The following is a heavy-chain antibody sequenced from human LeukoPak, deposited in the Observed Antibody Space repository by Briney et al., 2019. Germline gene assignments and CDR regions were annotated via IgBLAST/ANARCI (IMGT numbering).Heavy chain of an antibody. J-gene: IGHJ4*02. D-gene: IGHD1-1*01. V-gene: IGHV3-13*01. CDR1: GFTFTNYD. CDR2: VGSAGDT. CDR3: ARELRDGSGFDS. Sequence: QAGGSLRLSCAASGFTFTNYDMHWVRQASGRGLEWVSTVGSAGDTYYLDSVKGRFTISRENAKNSFYLQMNSLRGGDTAVYYCARELRDGSGFDSWGQGTLVTVSS.